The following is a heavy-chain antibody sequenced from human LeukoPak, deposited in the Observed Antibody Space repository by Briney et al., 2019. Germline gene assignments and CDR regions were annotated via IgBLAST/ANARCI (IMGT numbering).Heavy chain of an antibody. CDR2: INHSGST. J-gene: IGHJ4*02. CDR1: GGSFSGYY. CDR3: ARGSRAPKRYSSSWYGGSAPLNY. V-gene: IGHV4-34*01. D-gene: IGHD6-13*01. Sequence: PSETLSLTCAVYGGSFSGYYWSWIRQPPGKGLEWIGEINHSGSTNYNPSLKSRVTISVDTSKNQFSLKLSSVTAADTAVYYCARGSRAPKRYSSSWYGGSAPLNYWGQGTLVTVSS.